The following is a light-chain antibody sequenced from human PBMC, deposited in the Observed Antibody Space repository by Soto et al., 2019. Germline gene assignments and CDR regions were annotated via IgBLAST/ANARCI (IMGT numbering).Light chain of an antibody. CDR2: GAS. Sequence: EIVMTQSPATLSVSPGERATLSCRASQSVSSNLAWYQQKPGQAPRLLIYGASTRATGIPARFSGSGSGTEFTLTISSLQSDYFAFYYRQQHNYWPPPLGPEPNSDI. CDR3: QQHNYWPPP. CDR1: QSVSSN. J-gene: IGKJ3*01. V-gene: IGKV3-15*01.